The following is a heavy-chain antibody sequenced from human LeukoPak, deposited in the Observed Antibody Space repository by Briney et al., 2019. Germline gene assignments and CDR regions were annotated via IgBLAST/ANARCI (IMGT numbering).Heavy chain of an antibody. CDR3: ARGRDGYFP. CDR2: IYYSGST. J-gene: IGHJ5*02. Sequence: PGGSLRLSCAASGFTFSSYAMSWVRQAPGKGLEWIGSIYYSGSTYYNPSLKSRVTISVDTSKNQFSLKLSSVTAADTAVYYCARGRDGYFPWGQGTLVTVSS. V-gene: IGHV4-39*07. D-gene: IGHD5-24*01. CDR1: GFTFSSYA.